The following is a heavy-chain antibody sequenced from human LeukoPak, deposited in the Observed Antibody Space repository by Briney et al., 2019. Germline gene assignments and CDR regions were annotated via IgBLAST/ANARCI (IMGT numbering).Heavy chain of an antibody. J-gene: IGHJ4*02. CDR1: GGSISSYY. D-gene: IGHD2-2*01. CDR2: IYTSGST. CDR3: ARWDYCSSTSCYEAFTY. Sequence: TSETLSLTCTVSGGSISSYYWSWIRQPAGKGLEWIGRIYTSGSTNYNPSLKSRVTMSVDTSKNQFSLKLSSVTAADTAVYYCARWDYCSSTSCYEAFTYWGQGALVTVSS. V-gene: IGHV4-4*07.